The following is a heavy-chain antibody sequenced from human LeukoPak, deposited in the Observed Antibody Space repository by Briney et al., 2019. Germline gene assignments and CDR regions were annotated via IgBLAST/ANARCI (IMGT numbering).Heavy chain of an antibody. CDR3: ARFELEGGGDAFDI. V-gene: IGHV1-2*02. J-gene: IGHJ3*02. CDR2: INPNSGGT. D-gene: IGHD1-1*01. CDR1: GYTFTGYY. Sequence: ASVKVSCKASGYTFTGYYMHWVRQAPGQGLEWMGWINPNSGGTNYAQKFQGRVTMTRDTSISTAYMELSRLRSDDTAVYYCARFELEGGGDAFDIWGQGTMVTVSS.